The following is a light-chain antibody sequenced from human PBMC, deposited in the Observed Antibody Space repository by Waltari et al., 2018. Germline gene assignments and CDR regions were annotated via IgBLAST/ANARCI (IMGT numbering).Light chain of an antibody. CDR3: LLHFGGAVV. CDR2: GTS. CDR1: SGAVTSGSN. J-gene: IGLJ2*01. Sequence: QTVVTQEASLTVSPGGTVTPTCPSSSGAVTSGSNPNWFQQKPGQAPRPIIYGTSNKYSWTPVRFLGSLLGDKAALTLSHVQPEDEADYYCLLHFGGAVVFGGGTKLTVL. V-gene: IGLV7-43*01.